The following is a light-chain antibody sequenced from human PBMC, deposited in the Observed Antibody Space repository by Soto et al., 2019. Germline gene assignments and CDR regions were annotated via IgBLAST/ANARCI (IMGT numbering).Light chain of an antibody. CDR1: QSVSSNY. V-gene: IGKV3-20*01. Sequence: EIVLTQSPGTLSLSPGERATLSCRASQSVSSNYLAWYQQTVGQAPRLLIYGASSRASGIPDRFSGSESGTDFTLTISRLEPEDFAVYYCQQYGSSSFTFGPGTKVDIK. J-gene: IGKJ3*01. CDR2: GAS. CDR3: QQYGSSSFT.